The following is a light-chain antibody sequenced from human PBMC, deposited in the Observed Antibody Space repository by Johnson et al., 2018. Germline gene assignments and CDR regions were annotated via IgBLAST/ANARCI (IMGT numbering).Light chain of an antibody. CDR3: GTWDSSLSAGNV. V-gene: IGLV1-51*02. CDR1: SSNIGNNY. J-gene: IGLJ1*01. Sequence: SVLTQPPSVSAAPGQKVTIFCSGSSSNIGNNYVSWYQQLPGTAPKLLIYENNKRPSGIPDRFSGSKSGTSATLGITGLQTGDEADYYGGTWDSSLSAGNVFGTGTKVTVL. CDR2: ENN.